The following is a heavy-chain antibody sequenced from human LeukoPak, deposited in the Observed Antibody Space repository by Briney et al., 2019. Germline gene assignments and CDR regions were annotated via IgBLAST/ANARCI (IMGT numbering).Heavy chain of an antibody. V-gene: IGHV3-23*01. CDR3: AKGATYSGSRFDY. CDR2: TSGSGATS. CDR1: GFTFRNYA. Sequence: GGSLRLSCAASGFTFRNYAMSWVRQAPGKGLEWVSGTSGSGATSYYADSVKGRFTISRDNYKNTLFLQMNSLRADDTAVYYCAKGATYSGSRFDYWGQGTLVTVSS. D-gene: IGHD1-26*01. J-gene: IGHJ4*02.